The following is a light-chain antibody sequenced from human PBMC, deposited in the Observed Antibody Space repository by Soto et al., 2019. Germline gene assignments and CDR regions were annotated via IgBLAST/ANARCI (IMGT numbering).Light chain of an antibody. CDR2: DAS. J-gene: IGKJ1*01. CDR1: QSVRNY. Sequence: PGETATLSCRASQSVRNYLAWYQQKPGQAPRLLIYDASNRATGIPARFSGSGSGTDFTLTISRLEPEDFAVYYCHQYDSWTFGQGTKVDIK. V-gene: IGKV3-11*01. CDR3: HQYDSWT.